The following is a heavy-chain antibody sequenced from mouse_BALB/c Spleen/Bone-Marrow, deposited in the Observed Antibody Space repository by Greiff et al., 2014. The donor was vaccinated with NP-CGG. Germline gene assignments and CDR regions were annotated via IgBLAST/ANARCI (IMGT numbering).Heavy chain of an antibody. D-gene: IGHD2-2*01. J-gene: IGHJ1*01. V-gene: IGHV2-2*02. CDR2: IWSGGGT. Sequence: QVQLKQSGPGLVKPSQSLSITCTVSGFSLTTYGLHWVRQSPGKGLEWLGVIWSGGGTDYNADFISRLIITKDNSKSQVFFKINSLQTNDTAMYYCARKGYTGYFDAWGAGTSVTVSS. CDR3: ARKGYTGYFDA. CDR1: GFSLTTYG.